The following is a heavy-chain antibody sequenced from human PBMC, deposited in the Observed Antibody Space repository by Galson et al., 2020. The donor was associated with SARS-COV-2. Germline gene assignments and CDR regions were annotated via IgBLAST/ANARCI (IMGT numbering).Heavy chain of an antibody. CDR2: ISYDGSNK. D-gene: IGHD1-26*01. CDR3: ARPYSGSYYAYVDY. J-gene: IGHJ4*02. V-gene: IGHV3-30-3*01. CDR1: GFTFSSYA. Sequence: GESLKISCAASGFTFSSYAMHWVRQAPGKGLEWVAVISYDGSNKYYADSVKGRFTISRDNSKNTLYLQMNSLRAEDTAVYYCARPYSGSYYAYVDYWGQGTLVTVSS.